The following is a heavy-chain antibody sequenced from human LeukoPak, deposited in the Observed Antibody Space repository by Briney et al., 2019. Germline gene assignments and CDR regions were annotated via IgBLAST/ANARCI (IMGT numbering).Heavy chain of an antibody. CDR1: GFTFSSYA. D-gene: IGHD1-26*01. V-gene: IGHV3-23*01. CDR2: ISGSGGST. CDR3: ARSRSYSEGNYFDY. J-gene: IGHJ4*02. Sequence: PGGSLRLSCAASGFTFSSYAMSWVRQAPGKGLEWGSAISGSGGSTSYADSVKGRFTISRDNSKNTLYLQMNSLRAEDTAVYYCARSRSYSEGNYFDYWGQGTLVTVSS.